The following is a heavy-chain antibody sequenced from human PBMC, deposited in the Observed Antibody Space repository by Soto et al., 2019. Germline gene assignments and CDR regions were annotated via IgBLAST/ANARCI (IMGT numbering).Heavy chain of an antibody. CDR3: ASKSGVAVAGPNWFDP. D-gene: IGHD6-19*01. CDR2: ISSSSSTI. Sequence: LRLSCAASGFTFSSYSMNWVRQAPGKGLEWVSYISSSSSTIYYADSVKGRFTISRDNAKNSLYLQMNSLRDEDTAVYYCASKSGVAVAGPNWFDPWGQGTLVTVSS. CDR1: GFTFSSYS. V-gene: IGHV3-48*02. J-gene: IGHJ5*02.